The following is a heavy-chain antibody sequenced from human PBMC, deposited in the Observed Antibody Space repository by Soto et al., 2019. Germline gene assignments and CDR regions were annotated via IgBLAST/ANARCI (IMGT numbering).Heavy chain of an antibody. CDR3: AILVVAATSQLDY. CDR1: GFTFSSYA. D-gene: IGHD2-15*01. J-gene: IGHJ4*02. Sequence: GGSLRLSCAASGFTFSSYAMSWVRQAPGKGLEWVSAISGSGGSTYYADSVKGRFTISRDNSKNTLYLQMNSLRAEDTAVYYCAILVVAATSQLDYWGQGTLVTVSS. V-gene: IGHV3-23*01. CDR2: ISGSGGST.